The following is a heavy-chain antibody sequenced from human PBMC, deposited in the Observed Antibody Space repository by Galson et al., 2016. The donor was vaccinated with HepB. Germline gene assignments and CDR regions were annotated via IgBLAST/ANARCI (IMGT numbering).Heavy chain of an antibody. CDR3: AKVDPFQLQLGPFHY. CDR2: ISYDGSLK. V-gene: IGHV3-30*18. D-gene: IGHD5-24*01. J-gene: IGHJ4*02. CDR1: GFTFSSYG. Sequence: LRLSCAASGFTFSSYGMHWVRQAPGKGLEWVAVISYDGSLKYYADSVKGRFTISRDNSKNTLYLQMDSLRAEDTAVYFCAKVDPFQLQLGPFHYWGQGTLVTVSS.